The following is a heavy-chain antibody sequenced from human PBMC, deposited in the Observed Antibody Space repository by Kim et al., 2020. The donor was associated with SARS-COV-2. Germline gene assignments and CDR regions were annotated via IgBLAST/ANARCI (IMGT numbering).Heavy chain of an antibody. Sequence: SVKVSCKASGGTFSSYTISWVRQAPGQGLEWMGRIIPILGIANYAQKFQGRVTITADKSTSTAYMELSSLRSEDTAVYYCARAGLSCGGDCYADAFDIWGQGTMVTVSS. CDR1: GGTFSSYT. V-gene: IGHV1-69*02. D-gene: IGHD2-21*02. CDR2: IIPILGIA. CDR3: ARAGLSCGGDCYADAFDI. J-gene: IGHJ3*02.